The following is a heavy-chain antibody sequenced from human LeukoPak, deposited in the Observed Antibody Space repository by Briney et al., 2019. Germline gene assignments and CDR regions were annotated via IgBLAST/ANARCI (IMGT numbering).Heavy chain of an antibody. Sequence: SQTLSLTCTVSGGSISSGGYYWSWIRQHPGKGLEWIGYIYYSGSTYYNPSLKSRVTISVDTSKNQFSPKLSSVTAADTAVYYCARFADSGSYPDYWGQGTLVTVSS. J-gene: IGHJ4*02. CDR3: ARFADSGSYPDY. CDR2: IYYSGST. CDR1: GGSISSGGYY. V-gene: IGHV4-31*03. D-gene: IGHD1-26*01.